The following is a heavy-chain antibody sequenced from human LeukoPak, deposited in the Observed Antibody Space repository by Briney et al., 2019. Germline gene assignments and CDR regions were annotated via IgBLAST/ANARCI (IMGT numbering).Heavy chain of an antibody. CDR1: GFTFSSYA. Sequence: GGSLRLSCAASGFTFSSYAMHWVRQAPGKGLEWVAVISYDGSNKYYADSVKGRFTISRDNSKNTLYLQMNSLRAEDTAVYYCARDRYCSSTSRRATAYYYYYMDVWGKGTTVTVSS. V-gene: IGHV3-30-3*01. CDR3: ARDRYCSSTSRRATAYYYYYMDV. CDR2: ISYDGSNK. J-gene: IGHJ6*03. D-gene: IGHD2-2*01.